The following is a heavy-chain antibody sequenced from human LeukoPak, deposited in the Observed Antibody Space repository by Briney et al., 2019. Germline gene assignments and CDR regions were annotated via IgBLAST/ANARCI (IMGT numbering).Heavy chain of an antibody. V-gene: IGHV1-8*03. CDR3: ARAPRPDYFDY. Sequence: GASVKVSCKASGYTFTTYDINWVRQAPGQGLEWMGWMNPNRGNTVYAQKFQGRVTITGNTSVSTAYMELSSLKSEDTAVYYCARAPRPDYFDYWGQGTLVTVSS. CDR1: GYTFTTYD. J-gene: IGHJ4*02. CDR2: MNPNRGNT.